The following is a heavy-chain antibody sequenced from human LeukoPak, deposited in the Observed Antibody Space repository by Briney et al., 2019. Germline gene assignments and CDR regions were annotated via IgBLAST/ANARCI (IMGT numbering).Heavy chain of an antibody. J-gene: IGHJ4*02. CDR1: GGSISSYY. CDR2: IHYTGST. Sequence: SETLSLTCSVSGGSISSYYWSWIRQPTGKGLEWIGYIHYTGSTNYNPSLKSRVTMSLDTSKNQFSMELMSVTAADTAVYYCARGAAGYSYRIDYWGQGTLVTVSS. D-gene: IGHD5-18*01. V-gene: IGHV4-59*08. CDR3: ARGAAGYSYRIDY.